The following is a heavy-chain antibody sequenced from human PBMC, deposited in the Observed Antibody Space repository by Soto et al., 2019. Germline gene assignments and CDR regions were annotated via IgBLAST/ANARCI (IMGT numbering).Heavy chain of an antibody. Sequence: EVQLVESGGGLVQPGRSLRLSCAASGFMFDDYAMHWVRHAPGKGLEWGSGRSWNNDNIGYADSVEGRFTISRDNARNSLYLQMNSLRNEDTALYYCVKGLGFGSGWYRGSDYWGQGTVVSVSS. V-gene: IGHV3-9*01. D-gene: IGHD6-19*01. J-gene: IGHJ4*02. CDR3: VKGLGFGSGWYRGSDY. CDR2: RSWNNDNI. CDR1: GFMFDDYA.